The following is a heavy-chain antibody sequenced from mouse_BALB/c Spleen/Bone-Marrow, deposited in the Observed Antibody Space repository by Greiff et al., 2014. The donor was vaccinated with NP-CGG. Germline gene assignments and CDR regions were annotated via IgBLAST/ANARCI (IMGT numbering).Heavy chain of an antibody. D-gene: IGHD1-1*01. CDR3: ARRACSSGYGFAY. CDR2: INPNTGYT. J-gene: IGHJ3*01. V-gene: IGHV1-7*01. CDR1: GYTFTSYW. Sequence: QVQLKDSGAELAKPGASVKMSCKASGYTFTSYWMHWVKQRPGQGLEWIGYINPNTGYTEYNQRFKAKATLTADKSSSTAYMQLSRLTSEDSEVYSCARRACSSGYGFAYWGQGTLVTVSA.